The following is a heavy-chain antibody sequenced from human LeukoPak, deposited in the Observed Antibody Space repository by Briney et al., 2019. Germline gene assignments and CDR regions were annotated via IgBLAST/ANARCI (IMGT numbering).Heavy chain of an antibody. CDR2: INHSGST. Sequence: SETLSLTCTVSGGSISSGGYYWSWIRQPPGKGLEWIGEINHSGSTNYNPSLKSRVTISVDTSKNQFSLKLSSVTAADTAVYYCMGLAYDFWSGYNRINDAFDIWGQGTMVTVSS. CDR1: GGSISSGGYY. D-gene: IGHD3-3*01. CDR3: MGLAYDFWSGYNRINDAFDI. V-gene: IGHV4-30-2*01. J-gene: IGHJ3*02.